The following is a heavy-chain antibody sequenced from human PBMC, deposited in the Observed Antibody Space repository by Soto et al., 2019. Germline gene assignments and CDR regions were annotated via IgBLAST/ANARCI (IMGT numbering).Heavy chain of an antibody. CDR1: GYSFTSYW. Sequence: GESLKISCKGSGYSFTSYWISWVRQMPGKGLEWMGRIDPSDSYTNYSPSLQGHVTISAAKNSLYLQMTSLRDEDTAVYYCARSVEGHFDFWGQGTLVTVSS. CDR2: IDPSDSYT. CDR3: ARSVEGHFDF. D-gene: IGHD6-19*01. V-gene: IGHV5-10-1*01. J-gene: IGHJ4*01.